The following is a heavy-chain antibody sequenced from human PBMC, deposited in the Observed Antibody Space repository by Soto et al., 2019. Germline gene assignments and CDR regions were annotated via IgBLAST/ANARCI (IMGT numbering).Heavy chain of an antibody. Sequence: GGSLRLSCSASGFTFTGYSMNWVRQAPGKELEWVSSISSTTNYIYYSDSMKGRFTVSRDNAKDSVYLEMNSLSAEDTAVYYCARESEDLTSNFDYWGQGTLVTVS. CDR3: ARESEDLTSNFDY. CDR1: GFTFTGYS. J-gene: IGHJ4*02. V-gene: IGHV3-21*01. CDR2: ISSTTNYI.